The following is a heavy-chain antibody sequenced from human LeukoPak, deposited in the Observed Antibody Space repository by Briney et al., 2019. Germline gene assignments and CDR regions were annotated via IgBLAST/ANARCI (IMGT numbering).Heavy chain of an antibody. CDR3: ARGTYYDILTGYSPHYYYYYMDV. CDR2: INPNSGDT. V-gene: IGHV1-2*02. D-gene: IGHD3-9*01. Sequence: ASVKVSCKASGYTFTGYYMHWVRQAPGQGLEWMGRINPNSGDTNYAQKFQGRVTMTRDTSISTAYMELSRLRSDDTAVYYCARGTYYDILTGYSPHYYYYYMDVWGKGTTVTISS. CDR1: GYTFTGYY. J-gene: IGHJ6*03.